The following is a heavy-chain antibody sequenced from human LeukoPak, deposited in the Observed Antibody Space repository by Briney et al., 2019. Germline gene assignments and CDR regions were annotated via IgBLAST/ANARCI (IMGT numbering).Heavy chain of an antibody. CDR1: GFTFSSYA. J-gene: IGHJ3*02. Sequence: GGSLRLSYAPSGFTFSSYAMSWVRQAPGKGLEWIAVISGGGSGTYYADSVRGRFTISRDNSKNTVYLQMNSLRAEDTAIYYCAKAVGSSGYFSRDAFDIWGQGTMVTVSS. V-gene: IGHV3-23*01. CDR3: AKAVGSSGYFSRDAFDI. CDR2: ISGGGSGT. D-gene: IGHD3-22*01.